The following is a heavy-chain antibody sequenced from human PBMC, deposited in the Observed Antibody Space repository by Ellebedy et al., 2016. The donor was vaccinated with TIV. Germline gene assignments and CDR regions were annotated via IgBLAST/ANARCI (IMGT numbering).Heavy chain of an antibody. V-gene: IGHV3-23*01. Sequence: GESLKISXAASGFTFSSYAMSWVRQAPGKGLEWVSAISGSGGSTYYADSVKGRFTISRDNSKNTLYLQMNSLRAEDTAVYYCARDPPRPDYGDPFDYWGQGTLVTVSS. CDR3: ARDPPRPDYGDPFDY. D-gene: IGHD4-17*01. J-gene: IGHJ4*02. CDR2: ISGSGGST. CDR1: GFTFSSYA.